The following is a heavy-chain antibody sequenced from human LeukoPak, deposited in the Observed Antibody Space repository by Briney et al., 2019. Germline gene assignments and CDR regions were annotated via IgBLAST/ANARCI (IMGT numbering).Heavy chain of an antibody. Sequence: PGGSLRLSCAASGFDFRICAMTWVRQAPGRGLEWVASIGGPTETFYADSVKGRFTVSRDNSQDTLFLQLNSLTAEDTAIYYCAKDATPGNSIWDYFAYWAREPWSPSP. D-gene: IGHD2-15*01. J-gene: IGHJ4*02. V-gene: IGHV3-23*01. CDR2: IGGPTET. CDR1: GFDFRICA. CDR3: AKDATPGNSIWDYFAY.